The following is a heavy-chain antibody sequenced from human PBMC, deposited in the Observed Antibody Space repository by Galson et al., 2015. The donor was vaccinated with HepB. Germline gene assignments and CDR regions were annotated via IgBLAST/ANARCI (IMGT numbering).Heavy chain of an antibody. CDR3: ASGGGPTFRTFDP. V-gene: IGHV3-7*01. J-gene: IGHJ5*02. CDR2: IKQDGSEK. Sequence: SLRLSCAASGLTFSRSWMSWVRQPPGKGLEWVANIKQDGSEKYYVDSVKGRFTISRDNAKKSLYLEMSSLRTEDTAVYYCASGGGPTFRTFDPWGQGTLVTVSS. CDR1: GLTFSRSW. D-gene: IGHD3-16*01.